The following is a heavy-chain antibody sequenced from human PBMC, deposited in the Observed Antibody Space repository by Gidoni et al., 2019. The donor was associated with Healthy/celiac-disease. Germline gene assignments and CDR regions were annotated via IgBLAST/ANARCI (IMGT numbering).Heavy chain of an antibody. CDR1: GATFSSYA. CDR3: ARSQIVVVVAKSYYYYGMDV. J-gene: IGHJ6*02. D-gene: IGHD2-15*01. Sequence: QVQLVQSGAEVKKPGSSVKVSCKASGATFSSYAISWVRQAPGQGLEWMGGIITIFGTANYAQKFQGRVTITSDKSTSTAYMELGSLRSEDTAVYYCARSQIVVVVAKSYYYYGMDVWGQGTTVTVSS. V-gene: IGHV1-69*06. CDR2: IITIFGTA.